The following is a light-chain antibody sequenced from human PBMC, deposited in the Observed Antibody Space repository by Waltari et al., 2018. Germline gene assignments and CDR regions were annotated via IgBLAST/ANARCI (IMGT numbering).Light chain of an antibody. CDR1: ILAKKY. V-gene: IGLV3-27*01. Sequence: SYELTQPSSVSVSLGQTAKILCSGDILAKKYARWFQQKPGQAPLLLIYEDSERPSEIPGRFSGSSSGTTVTLTITGAHVDDEADYYCFSAADNNWVFGGGTKLTVL. J-gene: IGLJ3*02. CDR2: EDS. CDR3: FSAADNNWV.